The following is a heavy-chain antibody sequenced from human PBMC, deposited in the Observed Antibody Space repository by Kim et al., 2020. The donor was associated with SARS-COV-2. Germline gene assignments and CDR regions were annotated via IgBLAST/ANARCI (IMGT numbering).Heavy chain of an antibody. J-gene: IGHJ6*02. V-gene: IGHV1-2*06. D-gene: IGHD6-13*01. Sequence: ASVKVSCKASGYTFTGYYMHWVRQAPGQGLEWMGRINPNSGGTNYAQKFQGRVTMTRDTSISTAYMELSRLRSDDTAVYYCSVTTRTRSIAAAGYYYYYGMDVWGQGTTVTVSS. CDR3: SVTTRTRSIAAAGYYYYYGMDV. CDR2: INPNSGGT. CDR1: GYTFTGYY.